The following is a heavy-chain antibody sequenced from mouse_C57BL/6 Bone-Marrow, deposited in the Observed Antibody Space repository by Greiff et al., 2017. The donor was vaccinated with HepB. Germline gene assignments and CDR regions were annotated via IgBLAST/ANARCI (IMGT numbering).Heavy chain of an antibody. V-gene: IGHV1-82*01. Sequence: VQLQQSGPELVKPGASVKISCKASGYAFSSSWMNWVKQRPGKGLEWIGRIYPGDGDTNYNGKFKGKATLTADKSSSTAYMQLSSLTSEDSAVYFCAGYPYYFDYWGQGTTLTVSS. CDR1: GYAFSSSW. CDR3: AGYPYYFDY. D-gene: IGHD1-2*01. CDR2: IYPGDGDT. J-gene: IGHJ2*01.